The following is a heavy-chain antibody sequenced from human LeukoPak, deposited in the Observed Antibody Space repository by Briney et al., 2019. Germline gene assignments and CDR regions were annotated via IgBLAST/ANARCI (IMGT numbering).Heavy chain of an antibody. CDR2: IYTSGST. Sequence: SETLSLTCAVSGGSISSYYWSWIRQPAGKGLEWIGRIYTSGSTNYNPSLKSRVTMSVDTSKNQFSLKLSSVTAADTAVYYCASQLSYSGYGYWADYWGQGTLVTVSS. V-gene: IGHV4-4*07. D-gene: IGHD5-12*01. CDR1: GGSISSYY. J-gene: IGHJ4*02. CDR3: ASQLSYSGYGYWADY.